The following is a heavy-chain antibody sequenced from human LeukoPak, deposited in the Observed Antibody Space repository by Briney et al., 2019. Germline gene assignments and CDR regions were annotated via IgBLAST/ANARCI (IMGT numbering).Heavy chain of an antibody. CDR1: GFIFDDYA. CDR3: AKDDILTGYYFYYYYYGMDV. V-gene: IGHV3-9*01. J-gene: IGHJ6*02. CDR2: IHWNSGSM. D-gene: IGHD3-9*01. Sequence: PGRSLRLSCAASGFIFDDYAMHWVRQAPGKGLEWVSGIHWNSGSMGYADSVKGRFTISRDNAKNSLYLQMNNLRAEDTAVYYCAKDDILTGYYFYYYYYGMDVWGQGTTVTVSS.